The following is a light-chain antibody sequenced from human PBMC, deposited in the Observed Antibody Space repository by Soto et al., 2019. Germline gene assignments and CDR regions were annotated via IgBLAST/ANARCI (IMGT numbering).Light chain of an antibody. V-gene: IGLV1-51*01. CDR2: DND. CDR3: AAWDNSLSVVL. Sequence: SVLTQPPSVSAAPGQKVTISCSGSTSNIGTYYVSWYQHLPGTAPRVVIYDNDKRPSGIPDRFSGSKSGTSATLGITGLQTGDEADYYCAAWDNSLSVVLFGEGTKLTVL. CDR1: TSNIGTYY. J-gene: IGLJ2*01.